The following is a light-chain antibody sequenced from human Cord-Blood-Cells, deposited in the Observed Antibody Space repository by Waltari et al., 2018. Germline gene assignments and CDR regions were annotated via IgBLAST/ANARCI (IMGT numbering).Light chain of an antibody. CDR3: CSYAGSYTWV. J-gene: IGLJ3*02. V-gene: IGLV2-11*01. CDR1: SSDVGGYNY. Sequence: QSALTQPASVSGSPGQSITISCTGTSSDVGGYNYVSWYQQHPGKAPQLMIYDVSKRPSGVPDRFSGSKSGNTASLTISGLQAEDEADYYCCSYAGSYTWVFGGGTKLTVL. CDR2: DVS.